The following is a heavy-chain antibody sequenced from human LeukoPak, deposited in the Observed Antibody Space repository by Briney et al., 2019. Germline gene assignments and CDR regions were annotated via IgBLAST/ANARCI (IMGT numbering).Heavy chain of an antibody. D-gene: IGHD1-1*01. Sequence: GRSLRLSCAASGFTFSSFWMHWVRQAPGKGLVWVSRINSDGSSTIYADSVKGRFTISRDNAKNTLYLQMNSLRVEDTAVYYCARVRNDLDYWGQGTLVTVSS. CDR2: INSDGSST. J-gene: IGHJ4*02. V-gene: IGHV3-74*01. CDR1: GFTFSSFW. CDR3: ARVRNDLDY.